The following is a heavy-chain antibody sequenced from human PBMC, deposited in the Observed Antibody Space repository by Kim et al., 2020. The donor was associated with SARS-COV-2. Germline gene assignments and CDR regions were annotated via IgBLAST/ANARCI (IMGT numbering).Heavy chain of an antibody. J-gene: IGHJ4*02. CDR3: ASSSEYSGYEPFDY. V-gene: IGHV3-7*01. Sequence: VDSVKGRFTISRDNAKNSLYLQMNSLRAEDTAVYYCASSSEYSGYEPFDYWGQGTLVTVSS. D-gene: IGHD5-12*01.